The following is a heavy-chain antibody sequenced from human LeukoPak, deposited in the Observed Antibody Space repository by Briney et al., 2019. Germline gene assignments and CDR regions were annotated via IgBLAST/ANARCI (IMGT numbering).Heavy chain of an antibody. CDR3: ARQWGHSSGWYREGYFDY. Sequence: GESLKISFKGSGYSFTSYWIGWVRQMPGKGLEWMGIIYPGGSDTRYSPSFQGQVTISADKSISTAYLQWSSLKASDTAMYYCARQWGHSSGWYREGYFDYWGQGTLVTVSA. CDR2: IYPGGSDT. V-gene: IGHV5-51*01. J-gene: IGHJ4*02. CDR1: GYSFTSYW. D-gene: IGHD6-19*01.